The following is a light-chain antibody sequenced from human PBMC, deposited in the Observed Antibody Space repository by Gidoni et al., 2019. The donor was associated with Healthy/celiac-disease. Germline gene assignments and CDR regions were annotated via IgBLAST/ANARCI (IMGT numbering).Light chain of an antibody. CDR2: GSS. J-gene: IGKJ1*01. CDR1: KSVSSN. V-gene: IGKV3-15*01. Sequence: VMTQSPATLSLSPGERATLSCRTSKSVSSNLAWYQQKPGQAPRLIIYGSSTRATGIPARFRGSGSRTVFTIISSRLQSEDFAVYYCQQYNNWPPWTFGQGTKVEIK. CDR3: QQYNNWPPWT.